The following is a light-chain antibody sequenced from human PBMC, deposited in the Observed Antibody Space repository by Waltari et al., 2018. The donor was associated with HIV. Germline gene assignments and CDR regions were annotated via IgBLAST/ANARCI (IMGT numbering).Light chain of an antibody. CDR2: EVS. V-gene: IGLV2-8*01. CDR1: SSYMGLYNL. CDR3: FSYAGNNYLL. J-gene: IGLJ2*01. Sequence: QSALTQPPSASGSPGPSVTISCAGTSSYMGLYNLVSRYQHHPGKAPKLMISEVSPRPSGVPDRFSGSKSGNTASLTVSGLQAEDEAAYYCFSYAGNNYLLFGGGTKLTVL.